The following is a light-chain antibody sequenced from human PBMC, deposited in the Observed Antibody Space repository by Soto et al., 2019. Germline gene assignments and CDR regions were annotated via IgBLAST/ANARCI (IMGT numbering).Light chain of an antibody. V-gene: IGKV3-20*01. CDR3: QQYGSSPGIT. CDR2: GAS. CDR1: QSVSSSY. Sequence: EIVLTHSPGTLSLSPGERATLSCRASQSVSSSYLAWYQQKPGQAPRLLIYGASSRATGIPDGFSGSGSGTDFTLTISRLEPEDFAVYYCQQYGSSPGITFGQGTRLEIK. J-gene: IGKJ5*01.